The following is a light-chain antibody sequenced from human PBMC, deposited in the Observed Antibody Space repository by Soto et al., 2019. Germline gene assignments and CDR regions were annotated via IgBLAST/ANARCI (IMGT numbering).Light chain of an antibody. CDR2: DAS. CDR1: QSVSTY. J-gene: IGKJ5*01. CDR3: QQRSSWPLIT. Sequence: EIVLTQSPATLSLSPGERATLSCRASQSVSTYLAWYQLKPGQAPRLLIYDASGRATGIPARFSGSGSGTDFTLTISSLEPEDFAVYYCQQRSSWPLITFGQGTRLELK. V-gene: IGKV3-11*01.